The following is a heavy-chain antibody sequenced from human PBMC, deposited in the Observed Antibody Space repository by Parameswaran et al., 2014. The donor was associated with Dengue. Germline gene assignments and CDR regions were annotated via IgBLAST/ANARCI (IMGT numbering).Heavy chain of an antibody. CDR3: AITAAPTSMVDS. CDR2: IIPVFGRA. Sequence: WVRQAPGQGLEWMGGIIPVFGRANYAPKFQGRATISADESTSTAYMELSGLRSDDTAVYYCAITAAPTSMVDSWGQGTLVTVSS. J-gene: IGHJ4*02. D-gene: IGHD5-18*01. V-gene: IGHV1-69*01.